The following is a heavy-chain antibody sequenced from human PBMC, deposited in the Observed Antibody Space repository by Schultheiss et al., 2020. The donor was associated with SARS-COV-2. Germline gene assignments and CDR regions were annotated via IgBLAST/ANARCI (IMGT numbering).Heavy chain of an antibody. J-gene: IGHJ5*02. CDR2: ISGSGGST. D-gene: IGHD3-3*01. CDR1: GFTFSSYA. CDR3: AKPLFGVVTPKTGWFDP. Sequence: GGSLRLSCAASGFTFSSYAMSWVRQAPGKGLEWVSAISGSGGSTYYADSVKGRFTISRDNSKNTLYLQMNSLRAEDTAVYYCAKPLFGVVTPKTGWFDPWGQGTLVTVSS. V-gene: IGHV3-23*01.